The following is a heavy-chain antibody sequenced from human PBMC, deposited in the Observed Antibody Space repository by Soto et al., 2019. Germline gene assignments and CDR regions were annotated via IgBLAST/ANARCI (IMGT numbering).Heavy chain of an antibody. J-gene: IGHJ4*02. D-gene: IGHD2-15*01. V-gene: IGHV3-23*01. CDR2: ISGSGGST. CDR1: GFTFSSYA. CDR3: AKTNIRVVVAAPIIN. Sequence: GVLRLSCAASGFTFSSYAMSWVRQAPGKGLEWVSAISGSGGSTYYADSVKGRFTISRDNSKNTLYLQMNSLRAEDTAVYYCAKTNIRVVVAAPIINWGQGTXVTVSS.